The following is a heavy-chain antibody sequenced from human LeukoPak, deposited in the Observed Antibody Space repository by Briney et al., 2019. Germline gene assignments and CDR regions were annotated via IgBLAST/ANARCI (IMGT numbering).Heavy chain of an antibody. Sequence: GGSLTLSCAASGFIFSSYEMNWVRQAPGKGLEWVSYISSGGSTIYYADSVKGRFTISRDNAKNSLYLQMNSLRAEDTAVYYCARVGWFGGFYFDYWGQGILVTVSS. CDR3: ARVGWFGGFYFDY. CDR2: ISSGGSTI. J-gene: IGHJ4*02. CDR1: GFIFSSYE. V-gene: IGHV3-48*03. D-gene: IGHD3-10*01.